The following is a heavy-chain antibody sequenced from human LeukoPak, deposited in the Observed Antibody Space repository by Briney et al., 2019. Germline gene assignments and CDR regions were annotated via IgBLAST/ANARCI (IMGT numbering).Heavy chain of an antibody. Sequence: SETLSLTCAVYGGSFSGYYWSWIRQPPGKGLEWIGEINHSGSTNYNPSLKSRVTISVDTSKNQFSLKLSSVTAADTAVYYCARGSKNYDFWSGYYPPPYYYMDVWGKGTSVTVSS. J-gene: IGHJ6*03. CDR3: ARGSKNYDFWSGYYPPPYYYMDV. D-gene: IGHD3-3*01. CDR1: GGSFSGYY. CDR2: INHSGST. V-gene: IGHV4-34*01.